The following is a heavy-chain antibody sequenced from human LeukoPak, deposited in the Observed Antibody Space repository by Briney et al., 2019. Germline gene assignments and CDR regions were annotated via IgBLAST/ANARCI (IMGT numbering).Heavy chain of an antibody. D-gene: IGHD6-19*01. V-gene: IGHV1-18*04. CDR1: GYTFTSYG. CDR2: ISGHNGHT. CDR3: ARGPGIAVAGVFDY. J-gene: IGHJ4*02. Sequence: ASVRVSCKASGYTFTSYGINWVRQAPGQGLEWMGWISGHNGHTNYVQKMQGRVTMTTDTSTNTAYMELRNLTSDDTAVYYCARGPGIAVAGVFDYWGQGSLVTVSS.